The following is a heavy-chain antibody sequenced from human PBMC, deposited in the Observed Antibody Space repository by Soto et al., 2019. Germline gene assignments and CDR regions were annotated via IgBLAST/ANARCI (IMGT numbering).Heavy chain of an antibody. CDR3: AGEKVGTTGIDF. J-gene: IGHJ4*02. CDR1: GYTFTGYD. Sequence: QAQLVQSGAEVKKPGASVKVSCKASGYTFTGYDINWVRQATGQGLEWMGWMNPNRGNTGYAQNFQGRVTMTRDNSITTAYMELTSLRDDDSAVYYCAGEKVGTTGIDFWCQGTLVTVSS. CDR2: MNPNRGNT. D-gene: IGHD1-26*01. V-gene: IGHV1-8*01.